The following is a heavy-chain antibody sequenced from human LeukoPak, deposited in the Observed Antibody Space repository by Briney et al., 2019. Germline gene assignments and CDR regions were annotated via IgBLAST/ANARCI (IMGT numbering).Heavy chain of an antibody. J-gene: IGHJ4*02. CDR1: GFTFSDYY. CDR3: AKVRWGSDNALDS. D-gene: IGHD3-16*01. CDR2: ISSSGSTI. V-gene: IGHV3-11*04. Sequence: GGSLRLSCAASGFTFSDYYMSWIRQAPGKGLEWVSYISSSGSTIYYADSVKGRFTISRNNSMNTLYLQMNSLRAEEPAVYYCAKVRWGSDNALDSWGQGTLVTGSS.